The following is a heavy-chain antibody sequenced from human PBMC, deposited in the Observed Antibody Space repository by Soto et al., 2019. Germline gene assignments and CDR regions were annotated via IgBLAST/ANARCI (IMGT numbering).Heavy chain of an antibody. J-gene: IGHJ5*02. V-gene: IGHV1-8*01. CDR3: VRRVASGHRSWFDP. D-gene: IGHD2-21*01. CDR1: EDTFTHYD. CDR2: MNPNTGNI. Sequence: QVELVQSGAEVKKPGASVRVSCQASEDTFTHYDLNWARQATGQGLEWMGWMNPNTGNIDYAHKFQGRGTMTRDTSTRTVYMELSSLRSDDTAVYYCVRRVASGHRSWFDPWGQGTLVTVSS.